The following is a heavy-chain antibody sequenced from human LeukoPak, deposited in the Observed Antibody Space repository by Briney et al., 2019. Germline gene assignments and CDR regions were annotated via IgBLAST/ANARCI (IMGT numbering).Heavy chain of an antibody. CDR2: IYSAGST. CDR3: ARVWELSFDY. CDR1: GFTVTTGH. Sequence: PGGSLRLSCAASGFTVTTGHMSWVRQAAGKGLECVSVIYSAGSTSHADSVKGRFTISRDNSKNTVHLQMNSLRAEDTAVYYCARVWELSFDYWGQGTLVTVSS. D-gene: IGHD1-26*01. J-gene: IGHJ4*02. V-gene: IGHV3-53*01.